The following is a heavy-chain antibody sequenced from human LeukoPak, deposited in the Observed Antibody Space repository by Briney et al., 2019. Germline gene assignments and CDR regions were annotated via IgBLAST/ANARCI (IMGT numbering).Heavy chain of an antibody. Sequence: PSETLSLTCIVSGYSISSGCYWGWIRQPPGKGLEWVSGISGSGGSTDYADSVKGRFTISRDNSKNTLYLQMNSLRAEDTAVYYCAKVSRSYCGGDCPSPDLDYWGQGTLVTVSS. D-gene: IGHD2-21*02. CDR3: AKVSRSYCGGDCPSPDLDY. J-gene: IGHJ4*02. CDR1: GYSISSGC. V-gene: IGHV3-23*01. CDR2: ISGSGGST.